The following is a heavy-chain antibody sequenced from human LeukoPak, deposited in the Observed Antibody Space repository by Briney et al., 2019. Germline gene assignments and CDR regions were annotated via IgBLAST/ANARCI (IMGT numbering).Heavy chain of an antibody. D-gene: IGHD1-26*01. CDR3: ASRIRGLPDNSYYYMDV. CDR1: GGTFSSYA. Sequence: SVKVSCKASGGTFSSYAISWVRQAPGQGLEWMGGIIPIFGTANYAQKFQGRVTITADESTSTAYMELSSLRSEDTAVYYCASRIRGLPDNSYYYMDVWGKGTMVTVSS. J-gene: IGHJ6*03. V-gene: IGHV1-69*13. CDR2: IIPIFGTA.